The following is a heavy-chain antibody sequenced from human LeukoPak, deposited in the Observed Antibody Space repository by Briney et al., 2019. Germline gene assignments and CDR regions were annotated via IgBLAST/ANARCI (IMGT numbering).Heavy chain of an antibody. Sequence: PGGSLRLSCAASGFTVSSNYMSWVRQAPGKGLVWVSRINPDGSTINYADSVKGRFTISRDNSKNTLYLQMGSLRAEDMAVYYCAREEVTGAPFDYWGQGTLVTVSS. CDR1: GFTVSSNY. CDR2: INPDGSTI. V-gene: IGHV3-53*05. J-gene: IGHJ4*02. CDR3: AREEVTGAPFDY. D-gene: IGHD1-1*01.